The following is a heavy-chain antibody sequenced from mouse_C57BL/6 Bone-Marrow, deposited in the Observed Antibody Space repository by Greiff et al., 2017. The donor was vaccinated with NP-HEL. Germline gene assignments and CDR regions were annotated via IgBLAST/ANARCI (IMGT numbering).Heavy chain of an antibody. CDR1: GYTFTDYE. V-gene: IGHV1-15*01. CDR2: IDPETGGT. Sequence: QVQLKESGAELVRPGASVTLSCKASGYTFTDYEMHWVKQTPVHGLEWIGAIDPETGGTAYNQKFKGKAILTADKSSSTAYMELRSLTSEDSAVYYCTREGYGIAYWGQGTLVTVSA. CDR3: TREGYGIAY. J-gene: IGHJ3*01. D-gene: IGHD1-1*01.